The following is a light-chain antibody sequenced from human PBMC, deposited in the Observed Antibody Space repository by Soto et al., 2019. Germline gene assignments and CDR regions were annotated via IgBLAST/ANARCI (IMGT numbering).Light chain of an antibody. J-gene: IGKJ1*01. V-gene: IGKV3-20*01. Sequence: IGLMHFPVTRSITQRERATLSCRVSQSVSSSYLAWYQQRPGQAPRVLIYGASSRSTGIPDRFSGSGSGTDFTLTISRLEPEDFAVYYCQQYTRLPLTFGQGAKEAI. CDR3: QQYTRLPLT. CDR1: QSVSSSY. CDR2: GAS.